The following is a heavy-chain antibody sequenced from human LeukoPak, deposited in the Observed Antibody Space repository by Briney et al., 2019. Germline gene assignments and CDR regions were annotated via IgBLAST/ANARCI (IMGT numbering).Heavy chain of an antibody. D-gene: IGHD1-7*01. CDR2: ISSSGTTI. Sequence: PGGSLSLSCAASGFIFSSYEMNWVRQAAGKGLEWVSYISSSGTTIYYADSVRGRFTISRDNAKNPLYLQMNNLRAEDTAIYFCTRDPSDWNYYFDYWGQGTLVTVSS. J-gene: IGHJ4*02. V-gene: IGHV3-48*03. CDR3: TRDPSDWNYYFDY. CDR1: GFIFSSYE.